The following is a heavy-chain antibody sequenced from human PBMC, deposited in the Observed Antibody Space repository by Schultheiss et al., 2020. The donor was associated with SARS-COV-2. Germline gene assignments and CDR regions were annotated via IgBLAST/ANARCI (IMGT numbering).Heavy chain of an antibody. J-gene: IGHJ6*02. CDR2: VHYSGSD. CDR1: GGSISNNDLY. Sequence: SETLSLTCTVSGGSISNNDLYWGWVRQPPGKGLEWLGSVHYSGSDYYNPSLKSRLTISVDTSKNQFSLKLSSVTAADTAVYYCARGGLSYGMDVWGQGTTVTVSS. V-gene: IGHV4-39*07. CDR3: ARGGLSYGMDV. D-gene: IGHD3/OR15-3a*01.